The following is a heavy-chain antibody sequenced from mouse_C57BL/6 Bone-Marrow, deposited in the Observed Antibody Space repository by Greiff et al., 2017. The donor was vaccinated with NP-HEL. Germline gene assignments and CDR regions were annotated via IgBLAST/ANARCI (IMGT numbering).Heavy chain of an antibody. CDR2: IDPSDSYT. J-gene: IGHJ4*01. CDR3: ARRDYDGGDYYAMDY. D-gene: IGHD2-4*01. V-gene: IGHV1-59*01. Sequence: QVQLQQSGAELVRPGTSVKLSCKASGYTFTSYWMHWVKLRPGQGLEWIGVIDPSDSYTNYNQKFKGKATLTVDTSSSTAYMQLSSLTSEDSAVYYCARRDYDGGDYYAMDYWGQGTSVTVSS. CDR1: GYTFTSYW.